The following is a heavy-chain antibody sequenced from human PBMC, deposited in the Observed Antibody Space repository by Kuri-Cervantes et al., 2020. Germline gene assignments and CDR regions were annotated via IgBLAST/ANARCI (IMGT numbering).Heavy chain of an antibody. J-gene: IGHJ4*02. V-gene: IGHV3-74*01. D-gene: IGHD1-14*01. Sequence: SCKASGYTFTGYYMHWVRQAPGKGLVWVSRINSDGSSTSYADSVKGRFTISRDNAKNTLYLQMNSLRAEDTAVYYCARVPPDHWGQGTLVTVSS. CDR3: ARVPPDH. CDR2: INSDGSST. CDR1: GYTFTGYY.